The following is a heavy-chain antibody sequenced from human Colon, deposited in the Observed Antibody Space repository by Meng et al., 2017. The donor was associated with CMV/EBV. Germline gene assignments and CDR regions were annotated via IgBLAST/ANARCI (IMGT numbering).Heavy chain of an antibody. CDR3: VKGHTMINP. D-gene: IGHD3-16*01. V-gene: IGHV3-11*03. Sequence: QVQMWQSGGGLVEPGGPLELSCAASGFIFSDYYMTWIREAPGKGLEWVSYISPTGSDTNYADSVRGRFTISRDNAKNSLFLQMSSLTAEDTAVYYCVKGHTMINPWGQGTLVTVSS. CDR1: GFIFSDYY. CDR2: ISPTGSDT. J-gene: IGHJ5*02.